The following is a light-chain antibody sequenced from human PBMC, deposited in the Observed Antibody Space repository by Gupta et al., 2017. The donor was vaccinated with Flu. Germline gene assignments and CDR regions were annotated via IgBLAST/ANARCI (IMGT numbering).Light chain of an antibody. CDR3: QQYEDQPPT. Sequence: DIQMTQSPSSLAASLGDRVTITCQASHDVSNYLNWYQHKPGKAPKLLIYDVSNLEEGVPSRFIGSGSATHFTFVITDLKAEDVATYYCQQYEDQPPTFGGGTKVEI. V-gene: IGKV1-33*01. CDR1: HDVSNY. J-gene: IGKJ4*01. CDR2: DVS.